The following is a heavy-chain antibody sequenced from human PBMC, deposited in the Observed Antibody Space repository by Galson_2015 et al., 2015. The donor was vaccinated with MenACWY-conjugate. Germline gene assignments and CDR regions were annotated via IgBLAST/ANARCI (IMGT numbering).Heavy chain of an antibody. CDR3: ARDSSGYLAVNAFDI. V-gene: IGHV3-66*01. Sequence: SLRLSCAASGFTVSSNYMSWVRQAPGKGLEWVSVIYSGGSTYYADSVKGRFTISRDNSKNTLYLQMNSLRAEDTAVYYCARDSSGYLAVNAFDIWGQGTMVTVSS. CDR1: GFTVSSNY. D-gene: IGHD3-22*01. J-gene: IGHJ3*02. CDR2: IYSGGST.